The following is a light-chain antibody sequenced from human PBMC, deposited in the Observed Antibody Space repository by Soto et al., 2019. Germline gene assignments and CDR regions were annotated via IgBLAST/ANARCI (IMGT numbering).Light chain of an antibody. CDR3: QQYNNYCP. V-gene: IGKV1-5*03. J-gene: IGKJ1*01. CDR1: QSISNW. Sequence: IQMTQSPSTLSASVGDRVTITCRASQSISNWLAWYQQKPGKAPKLLIYKASSLESGVPLRFSGSGSGTEFTLTISSLQLDDFATYYCQQYNNYCPFCQGTNLDIK. CDR2: KAS.